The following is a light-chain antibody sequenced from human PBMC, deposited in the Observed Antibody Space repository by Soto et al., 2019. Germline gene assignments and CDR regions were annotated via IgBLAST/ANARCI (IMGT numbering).Light chain of an antibody. V-gene: IGKV1-8*01. J-gene: IGKJ1*01. CDR3: QQYYSYPRT. CDR2: AAS. CDR1: QGISSY. Sequence: IQMTQSPSSLSTSVGDRVTITCRASQGISSYLAWYQQKPGKAPKLLIYAASTLQSGVPSRFSGSGSGTDFTLTISCLQSEDFATYYCQQYYSYPRTFGQGTKV.